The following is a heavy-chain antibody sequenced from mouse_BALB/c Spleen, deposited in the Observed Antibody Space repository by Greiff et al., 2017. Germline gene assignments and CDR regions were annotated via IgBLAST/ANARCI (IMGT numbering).Heavy chain of an antibody. V-gene: IGHV1-80*01. J-gene: IGHJ3*01. D-gene: IGHD2-14*01. CDR2: IYPGDGDT. CDR3: AREGRYDWFAY. Sequence: QVQLKESGAELVRPGSSVKISCKASGYAFSSYWMNWVKQRPGQGLEWIGQIYPGDGDTNYNGKFKGKATLTADKSSSTAYMQLSSLTSEDSAVYFCAREGRYDWFAYWGQGTLVTVSA. CDR1: GYAFSSYW.